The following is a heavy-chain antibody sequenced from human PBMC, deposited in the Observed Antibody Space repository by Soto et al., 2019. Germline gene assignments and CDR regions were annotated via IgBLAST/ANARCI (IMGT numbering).Heavy chain of an antibody. CDR2: IYSGGST. CDR1: GFTVSSNY. V-gene: IGHV3-66*01. Sequence: GGSLRLSCAASGFTVSSNYMSWVRQAPGKGLEWVSVIYSGGSTYYADSVKGRFTISRDNSKNTLYLQMNSLRAEDTAVYYCAGFYVDTAMVKAGHNFDYWGQGTLVTVSS. J-gene: IGHJ4*02. D-gene: IGHD5-18*01. CDR3: AGFYVDTAMVKAGHNFDY.